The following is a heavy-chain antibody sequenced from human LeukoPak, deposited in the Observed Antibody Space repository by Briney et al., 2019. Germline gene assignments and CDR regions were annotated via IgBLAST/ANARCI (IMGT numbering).Heavy chain of an antibody. J-gene: IGHJ4*02. Sequence: PSETLSLTCTVSGGSINSGDYYWVWIRQPPGKGLEWIGSIYYSGSTSYNPSLKSRVTMTVDTSKSQFSLKLSSVTAADTAVYYCARATKNYGDYGNYWGQGTLVTVSS. CDR2: IYYSGST. CDR1: GGSINSGDYY. CDR3: ARATKNYGDYGNY. D-gene: IGHD4-17*01. V-gene: IGHV4-39*07.